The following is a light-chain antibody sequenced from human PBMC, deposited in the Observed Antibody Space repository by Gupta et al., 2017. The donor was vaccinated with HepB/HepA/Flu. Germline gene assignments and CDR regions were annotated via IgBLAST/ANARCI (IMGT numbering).Light chain of an antibody. J-gene: IGKJ3*01. Sequence: EIVLTQSPATLSLSPGERATLSCRASQSVSSYLAWYQQKPVQAPRLLIYDASNRATGIPARFSGSGSGTDFTLTISSLEPEDFAVYYCQQRSNWPVTFGPGTKVDIK. CDR2: DAS. CDR1: QSVSSY. V-gene: IGKV3-11*01. CDR3: QQRSNWPVT.